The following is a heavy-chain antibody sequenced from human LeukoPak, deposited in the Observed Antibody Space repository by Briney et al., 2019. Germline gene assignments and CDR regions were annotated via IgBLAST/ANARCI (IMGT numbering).Heavy chain of an antibody. CDR1: GFTVSSNY. D-gene: IGHD1-26*01. J-gene: IGHJ4*02. Sequence: PGGSLRLSCAASGFTVSSNYMSWVRQAPGKGLEGVSVIYSGGSTYYADSVKGRFTISRDNSKNTLYLQMNSLRAEDTAVYYCARGMGATAFDYWGQGTLVTVSS. V-gene: IGHV3-66*01. CDR2: IYSGGST. CDR3: ARGMGATAFDY.